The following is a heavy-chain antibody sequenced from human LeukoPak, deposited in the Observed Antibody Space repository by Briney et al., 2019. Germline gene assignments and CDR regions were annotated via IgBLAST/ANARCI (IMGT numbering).Heavy chain of an antibody. CDR2: ISSSSSYI. CDR1: AFTFSSYN. CDR3: ARLYARRGAGGFNFDY. V-gene: IGHV3-21*01. Sequence: GGSLTLSCAASAFTFSSYNMNWVRQAPGKGLEWVSSISSSSSYIYYADSVKGRFTISRDNAKNSLYLQMNSLRAEDTAVYYCARLYARRGAGGFNFDYWGQGTLVIVSS. D-gene: IGHD1-26*01. J-gene: IGHJ4*02.